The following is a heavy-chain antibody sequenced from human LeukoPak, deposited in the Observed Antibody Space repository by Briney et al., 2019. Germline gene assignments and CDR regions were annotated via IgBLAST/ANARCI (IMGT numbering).Heavy chain of an antibody. V-gene: IGHV1-8*01. CDR3: ATRYCSGGSCPLDY. D-gene: IGHD2-15*01. CDR2: MNPNSGNT. Sequence: ASVKVSCKASGYTFTSYDINWVRQATGQGLEWMGWMNPNSGNTGYAQKFQGRVTMTRNTSISTAYMELSSLRSEDTAVYYCATRYCSGGSCPLDYWGQETLVTVSS. J-gene: IGHJ4*02. CDR1: GYTFTSYD.